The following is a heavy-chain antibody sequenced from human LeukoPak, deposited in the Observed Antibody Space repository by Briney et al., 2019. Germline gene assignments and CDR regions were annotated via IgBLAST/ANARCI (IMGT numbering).Heavy chain of an antibody. V-gene: IGHV3-30*18. Sequence: GTSLRLSCVASGFTFSTYAMHWVRQAPGKGLEWMAVISYDGTNQYYGDSVKGRFTISRDNSKNTLYLQMNSLRLEDTAVYYCAKDRRPQFYSGWYAWGQGTLVSVSS. CDR3: AKDRRPQFYSGWYA. CDR1: GFTFSTYA. D-gene: IGHD6-19*01. CDR2: ISYDGTNQ. J-gene: IGHJ5*02.